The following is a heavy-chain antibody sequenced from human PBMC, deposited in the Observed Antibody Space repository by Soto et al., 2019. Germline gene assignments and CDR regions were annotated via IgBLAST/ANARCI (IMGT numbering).Heavy chain of an antibody. D-gene: IGHD3-22*01. CDR2: ISGSGGST. J-gene: IGHJ4*02. V-gene: IGHV3-23*01. CDR1: GFTFSSYA. CDR3: AKDQDSSGYYFTN. Sequence: TVGSLRLSCAASGFTFSSYAMSWVRQAPGKGLEWVSAISGSGGSTYYADSVKGRFTISRDNSKNTLYLQMNSLRAEDTAVYYCAKDQDSSGYYFTNWGQGTLVTVSS.